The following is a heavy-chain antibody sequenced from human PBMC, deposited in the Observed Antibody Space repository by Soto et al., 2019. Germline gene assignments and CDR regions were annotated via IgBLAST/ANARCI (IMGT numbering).Heavy chain of an antibody. J-gene: IGHJ3*02. Sequence: QVQLVQSGAEVKKPGASVKVSCKASGYTFTSYGISWGRQAPGQGLEWMGLISAYNGNTNYAQKLQGRVTMTRDTPTSTAYMERRSLRSDDTAVYYCARARITIFGALDAFDIWGQGTMVTVSS. CDR3: ARARITIFGALDAFDI. D-gene: IGHD3-3*01. V-gene: IGHV1-18*01. CDR2: ISAYNGNT. CDR1: GYTFTSYG.